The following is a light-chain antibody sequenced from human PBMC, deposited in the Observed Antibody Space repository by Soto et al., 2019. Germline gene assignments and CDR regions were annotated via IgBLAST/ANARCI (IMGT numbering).Light chain of an antibody. V-gene: IGLV1-51*01. J-gene: IGLJ1*01. Sequence: SVLTQPPSLSAAPGQEVTISFSGSGSNVGYNSVSWYQQLPGTAPKLVIYDDYKRPSGIPARFSGSKSGTSASLGITGLQTGDEADYYCGAWDDRLTAYAFGSGTKVTVL. CDR2: DDY. CDR3: GAWDDRLTAYA. CDR1: GSNVGYNS.